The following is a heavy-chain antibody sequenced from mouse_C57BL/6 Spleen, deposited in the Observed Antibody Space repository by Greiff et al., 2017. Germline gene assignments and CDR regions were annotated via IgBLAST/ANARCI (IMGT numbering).Heavy chain of an antibody. CDR2: IYPGDGDT. CDR3: ARVYYGSNWYFDV. D-gene: IGHD1-1*01. V-gene: IGHV1-80*01. J-gene: IGHJ1*03. CDR1: GYAFSSYW. Sequence: QVQLQQSGAELVKPGASVKISCKASGYAFSSYWMNWVKQRPGKGLEWIGQIYPGDGDTNYNGKFKGKATLTADKSSSTAYMQLSSLTSEDSAVYFCARVYYGSNWYFDVWGTGTTVTVSS.